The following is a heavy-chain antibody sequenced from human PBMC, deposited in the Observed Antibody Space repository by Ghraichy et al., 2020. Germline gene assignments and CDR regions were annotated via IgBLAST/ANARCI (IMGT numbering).Heavy chain of an antibody. CDR2: IWNDGTKT. D-gene: IGHD5-24*01. Sequence: LSLTCAASGFNFRSHCMHWVRQAPGKGPEWVALIWNDGTKTYYSDSVRGRFTISRDNTKDTVFLEMNRLRAEDSAVYYCAKGGRWLQQPYHFDPWGRGTQVTVSS. CDR1: GFNFRSHC. J-gene: IGHJ5*02. CDR3: AKGGRWLQQPYHFDP. V-gene: IGHV3-33*06.